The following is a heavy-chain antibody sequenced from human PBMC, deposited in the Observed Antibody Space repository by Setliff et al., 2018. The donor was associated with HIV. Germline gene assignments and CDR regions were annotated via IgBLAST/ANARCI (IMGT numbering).Heavy chain of an antibody. CDR3: ARDALGYYYGMDV. D-gene: IGHD7-27*01. CDR1: GGFISSYY. J-gene: IGHJ6*02. CDR2: AIHSGIT. V-gene: IGHV4-59*12. Sequence: SETLSLTCTVSGGFISSYYWSWIRQPAGKGLEWIGEAIHSGITYNPSLRSRVTISLDTSKNQFSLKLSSVTAADTAVYYCARDALGYYYGMDVWGQGTTVTVSS.